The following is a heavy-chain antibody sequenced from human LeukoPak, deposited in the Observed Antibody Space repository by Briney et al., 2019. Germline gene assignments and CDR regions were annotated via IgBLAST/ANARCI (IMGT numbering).Heavy chain of an antibody. CDR1: GFTFSSYS. V-gene: IGHV3-21*01. Sequence: GGSLRLSCAASGFTFSSYSMNWVRQAPGKGLEWVSSISSRSDYTYSYADSVKGRFTISRDNAKNSLYLQMSSLRVEDTAVYYCARDGRGFCGDGVCADWGQGTQVTVSS. J-gene: IGHJ4*02. D-gene: IGHD2-8*01. CDR2: ISSRSDYT. CDR3: ARDGRGFCGDGVCAD.